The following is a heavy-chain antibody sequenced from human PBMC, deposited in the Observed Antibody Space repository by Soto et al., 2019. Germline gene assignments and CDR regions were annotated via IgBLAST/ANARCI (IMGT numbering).Heavy chain of an antibody. CDR3: ARSLGGRMDH. V-gene: IGHV1-69*02. CDR2: IIPILGET. J-gene: IGHJ6*02. D-gene: IGHD3-16*01. Sequence: QVQLVQSGAEVKKPGSSVRVSCKASGTIFSSYTISWVRQAPGQGLEWMGRIIPILGETNSAQKFQGRVTLTAAKSTNTAYMELNSLRLEDTALYYCARSLGGRMDHWGQGTTVTVSS. CDR1: GTIFSSYT.